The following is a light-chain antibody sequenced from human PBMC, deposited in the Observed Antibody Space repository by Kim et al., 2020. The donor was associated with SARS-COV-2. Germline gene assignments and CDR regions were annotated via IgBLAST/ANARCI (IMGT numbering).Light chain of an antibody. CDR1: QSVSSY. J-gene: IGKJ5*01. V-gene: IGKV3-11*01. Sequence: LSLGERATLSCRASQSVSSYLAWFQQKPGQAPRLLIYGASNRATGIPARFSGSGSGTDFTLTISSLEPEDFAVYYCQQRSSWPITFGQGTRLEIK. CDR2: GAS. CDR3: QQRSSWPIT.